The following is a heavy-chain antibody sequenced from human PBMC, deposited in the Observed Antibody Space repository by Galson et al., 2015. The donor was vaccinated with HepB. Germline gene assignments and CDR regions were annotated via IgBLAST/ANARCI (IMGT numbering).Heavy chain of an antibody. J-gene: IGHJ4*02. Sequence: SLRLSCAASGFTLSNYGMHWVRQAPGKGLEYVSSIVGNGHSTYHANSVKGRFTVSRDISENTLHLQMDSLRLEDTAVYYCARGLGFSHLADSDYWGQGTLVTVSS. CDR2: IVGNGHST. CDR3: ARGLGFSHLADSDY. D-gene: IGHD7-27*01. V-gene: IGHV3-64*01. CDR1: GFTLSNYG.